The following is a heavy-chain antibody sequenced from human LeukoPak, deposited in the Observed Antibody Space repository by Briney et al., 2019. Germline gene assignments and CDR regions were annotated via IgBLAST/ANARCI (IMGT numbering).Heavy chain of an antibody. J-gene: IGHJ4*02. D-gene: IGHD3-10*01. V-gene: IGHV3-23*01. CDR1: GITLSNYG. Sequence: GGSLRLSCAVSGITLSNYGMSWVRQAPGKGLEWVAGLSGSSGGTNYADSVQGRFTISRDNPKNTLYLQMNSLRAEDTAVYFCAKRGVVIRVFLVGFHKEAYYFDSWGQGALVTVSS. CDR3: AKRGVVIRVFLVGFHKEAYYFDS. CDR2: LSGSSGGT.